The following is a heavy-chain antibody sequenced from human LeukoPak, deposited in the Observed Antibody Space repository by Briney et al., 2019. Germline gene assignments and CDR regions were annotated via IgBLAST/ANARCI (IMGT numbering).Heavy chain of an antibody. D-gene: IGHD3-10*01. J-gene: IGHJ4*02. V-gene: IGHV3-23*01. Sequence: PGGSLRLSCAASGFAFSSYGMSWVRQAPGKGLEWVSAISGSGGSTYYADSMKGRFTISRDNAKNSLYLQMNSLRAEDTAVYYCARGARLPNYYGSGSYYQTDYWGQGTLVTVSS. CDR3: ARGARLPNYYGSGSYYQTDY. CDR1: GFAFSSYG. CDR2: ISGSGGST.